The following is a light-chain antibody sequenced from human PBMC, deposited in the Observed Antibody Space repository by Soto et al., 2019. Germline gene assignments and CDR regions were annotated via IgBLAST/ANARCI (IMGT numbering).Light chain of an antibody. V-gene: IGLV2-8*01. CDR3: SSYAGSNAYV. CDR1: SSDVGYYNY. CDR2: EVS. J-gene: IGLJ1*01. Sequence: QSVLPQPPSASGSPGQSVTISCTGTSSDVGYYNYVSWYQQHPGKAPKLMIYEVSKRPSGVPDRFSGSKSGNTASLTVSGLQAEDEADYYCSSYAGSNAYVFGTGTKVTVL.